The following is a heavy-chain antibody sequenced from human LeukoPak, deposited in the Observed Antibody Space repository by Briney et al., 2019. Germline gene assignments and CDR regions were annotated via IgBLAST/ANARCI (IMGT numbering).Heavy chain of an antibody. J-gene: IGHJ4*02. Sequence: LSLTCTVSGGSISSSSYYWGWIRQAPGKGLEWVSYISSSGSTIYYADSVKGRFTISRDNAKNSLYLQMNSLRAEDTAVYYCARGSITMVRGQFDYWGQGTLVTVSS. CDR1: GGSISSSSYY. D-gene: IGHD3-10*01. CDR3: ARGSITMVRGQFDY. CDR2: ISSSGSTI. V-gene: IGHV3-11*04.